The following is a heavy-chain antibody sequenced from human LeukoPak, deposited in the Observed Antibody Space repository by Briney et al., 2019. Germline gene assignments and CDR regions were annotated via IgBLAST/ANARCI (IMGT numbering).Heavy chain of an antibody. V-gene: IGHV3-7*01. CDR2: INQDGSEK. Sequence: GGSLRLSCAASGFSFSSSWMTWVRQAPGKGLEWVANINQDGSEKYYVDSVKGRFTISRDNAKNSLYLQMNSLRAEDTAVYYCARDPPKWGQGTMVTVSS. CDR3: ARDPPK. J-gene: IGHJ3*01. CDR1: GFSFSSSW.